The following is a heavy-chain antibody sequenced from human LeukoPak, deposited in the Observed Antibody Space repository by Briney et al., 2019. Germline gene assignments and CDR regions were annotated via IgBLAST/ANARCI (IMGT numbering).Heavy chain of an antibody. CDR3: ASWARGPKAWLRPFDY. Sequence: GGPLRLSCAASGFTFSIYGMSWVRKSPGKGLEWVSAISGSTSGHITNYADSVKGRFTISRDNAKNSLYLQMNSLRAEDTAVYYCASWARGPKAWLRPFDYWGQGTLVTVSS. D-gene: IGHD5-12*01. CDR2: ISGSTSGH. J-gene: IGHJ4*02. V-gene: IGHV3-21*01. CDR1: GFTFSIYG.